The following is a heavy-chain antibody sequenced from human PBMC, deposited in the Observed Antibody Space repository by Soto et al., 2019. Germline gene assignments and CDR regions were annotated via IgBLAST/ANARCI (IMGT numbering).Heavy chain of an antibody. CDR2: ISGSGGST. CDR1: GFTFSSYA. CDR3: AKGTYYDSSGPPVW. J-gene: IGHJ4*02. Sequence: GGSLRLSCAASGFTFSSYAMSWVRQAPGKGLEWVSAISGSGGSTYYADSVKGRFTISRDNSKNTLYLQMNSLRAEDTAVYYCAKGTYYDSSGPPVWWGQGTLVTVSS. V-gene: IGHV3-23*01. D-gene: IGHD3-22*01.